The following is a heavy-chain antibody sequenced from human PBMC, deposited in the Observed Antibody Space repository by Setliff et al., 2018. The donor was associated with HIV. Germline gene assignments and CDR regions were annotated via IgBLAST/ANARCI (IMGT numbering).Heavy chain of an antibody. CDR2: FDPEEGET. V-gene: IGHV1-24*01. CDR3: ATDAPVDTPMAIRGYFDY. CDR1: GYTLTELS. D-gene: IGHD5-18*01. Sequence: GASVKVSCKVSGYTLTELSMHWVRQAPGKGLEWMGGFDPEEGETIYAQKFQGRVTMTEDTSTDTAYMELSSLRSEDTAVYYCATDAPVDTPMAIRGYFDYWGQGTLVTVSS. J-gene: IGHJ4*02.